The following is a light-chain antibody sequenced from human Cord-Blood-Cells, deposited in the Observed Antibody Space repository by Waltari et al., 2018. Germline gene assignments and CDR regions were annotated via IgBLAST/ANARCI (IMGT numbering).Light chain of an antibody. CDR1: SLRSYY. CDR3: NSRDSSGNHHVV. V-gene: IGLV3-19*01. Sequence: SSELTQDPAVSVALGQTVRITCQADSLRSYYASWYKQKPGQAPVLVIYGKNNRPSGVPDRFSGSSSGNTASLTITGAQAEDEADYYCNSRDSSGNHHVVFGGGTKLTVL. J-gene: IGLJ2*01. CDR2: GKN.